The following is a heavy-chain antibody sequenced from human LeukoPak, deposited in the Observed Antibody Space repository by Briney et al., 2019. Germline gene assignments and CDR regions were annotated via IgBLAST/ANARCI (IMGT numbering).Heavy chain of an antibody. Sequence: SETLSLTCTVPGGSISSSSYYWGWIRQPPGKGLEWIGSIYYSGSTYYNPSLKSRVTISVDTSKNQFSLKLSSVTAADTAVYYCASQYYDILTGYSEGFGYWGQGTLVTVSS. V-gene: IGHV4-39*01. J-gene: IGHJ4*02. CDR2: IYYSGST. D-gene: IGHD3-9*01. CDR3: ASQYYDILTGYSEGFGY. CDR1: GGSISSSSYY.